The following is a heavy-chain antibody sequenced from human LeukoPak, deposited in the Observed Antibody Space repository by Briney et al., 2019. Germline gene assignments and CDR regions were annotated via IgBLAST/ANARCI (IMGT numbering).Heavy chain of an antibody. D-gene: IGHD3-22*01. CDR1: GGSISNYY. J-gene: IGHJ4*02. V-gene: IGHV4-59*01. Sequence: SETLSLTCTVSGGSISNYYWIWIRQPPGKGLEWIASISSSGSTNYNPSLKSGVVISIDTYKHQFSLRLSSVTPADTAVHYCARGSFSYDSTAYYYDYWGQGTLL. CDR2: ISSSGST. CDR3: ARGSFSYDSTAYYYDY.